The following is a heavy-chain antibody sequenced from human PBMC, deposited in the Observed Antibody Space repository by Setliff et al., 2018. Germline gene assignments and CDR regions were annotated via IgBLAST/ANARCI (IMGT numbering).Heavy chain of an antibody. CDR2: INHSGST. CDR3: ARLRKSTPHWYFDL. CDR1: GGSISSGGYY. V-gene: IGHV4-61*08. J-gene: IGHJ2*01. Sequence: SETLSLTCTVSGGSISSGGYYWSWIRQHPGKGLEWIGEINHSGSTNYNPSLKSRVTVSVDTSKKQFSLRLTSVSAADTAVYYCARLRKSTPHWYFDLWGRGTLVTVSS.